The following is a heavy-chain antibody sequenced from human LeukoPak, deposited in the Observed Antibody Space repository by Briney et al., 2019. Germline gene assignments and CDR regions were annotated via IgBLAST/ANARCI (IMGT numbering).Heavy chain of an antibody. V-gene: IGHV4-59*01. Sequence: PSETLSLTCTVSGGSISSYYWSWIRQPPGKGLEWIGYIYYSGSTNYNPSLKSRVTISVDTSKNQFSLQLSSVPAADTAVYYCARERGGYCRGGSCYSFFDYWGQGTLVTVSS. CDR2: IYYSGST. D-gene: IGHD2-15*01. J-gene: IGHJ4*02. CDR3: ARERGGYCRGGSCYSFFDY. CDR1: GGSISSYY.